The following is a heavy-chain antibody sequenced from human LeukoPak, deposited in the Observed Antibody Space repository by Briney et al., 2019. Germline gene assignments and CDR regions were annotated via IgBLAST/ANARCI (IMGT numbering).Heavy chain of an antibody. D-gene: IGHD2-15*01. CDR1: GFTFSTYW. J-gene: IGHJ4*02. Sequence: GGSLRLSCAASGFTFSTYWMSWVRQAPGKGLEWVANIKQDVSEKYYVDSVKGRFTISRENAKNSLYLQMNSLRVEDTAVYYCAGRSGPDDYWGQGTLVTVSS. CDR2: IKQDVSEK. V-gene: IGHV3-7*01. CDR3: AGRSGPDDY.